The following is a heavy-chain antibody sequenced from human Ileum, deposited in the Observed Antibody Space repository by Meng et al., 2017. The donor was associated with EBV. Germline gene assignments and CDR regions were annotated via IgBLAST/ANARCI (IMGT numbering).Heavy chain of an antibody. CDR2: ISHSGST. V-gene: IGHV4-4*02. CDR3: ARSPGWYSLDP. D-gene: IGHD6-19*01. Sequence: QVQLQESGPGLVQPSGPLSLTCAVPGDSISTGLWWNWVRQSPEKGLEWIGEISHSGSTTYNPSLKSRVTILLDKTKNHFSLKLNSVTAADTAVYYCARSPGWYSLDPWGQGTLVTVSS. CDR1: GDSISTGLW. J-gene: IGHJ5*02.